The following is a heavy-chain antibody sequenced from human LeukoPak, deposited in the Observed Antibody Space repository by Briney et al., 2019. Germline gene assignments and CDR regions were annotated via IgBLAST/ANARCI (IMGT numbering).Heavy chain of an antibody. Sequence: SETLSLTCTVSGGSFSGYYWSWIRQPPGKGLEWIGEINHSGSTNYNPSLKSRVTISVDTSKNQFSLKLSSVTAADTAVYYCARIGSRITMVRGVYDYWGQGTLVTVSS. CDR2: INHSGST. CDR1: GGSFSGYY. V-gene: IGHV4-34*01. J-gene: IGHJ4*02. CDR3: ARIGSRITMVRGVYDY. D-gene: IGHD3-10*01.